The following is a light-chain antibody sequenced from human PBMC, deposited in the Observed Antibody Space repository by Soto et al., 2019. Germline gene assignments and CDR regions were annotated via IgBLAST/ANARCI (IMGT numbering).Light chain of an antibody. CDR2: EVN. CDR1: SSDVGAYNS. V-gene: IGLV2-8*01. J-gene: IGLJ3*02. CDR3: NSHAGSNNLWV. Sequence: QSVLTQPPSASGSPGQSVTISCTGTSSDVGAYNSVSWYQQHPGKAPKLMIYEVNKRPSGVPDRFSGSKSGNAASLTVSGLQAEDDADYYCNSHAGSNNLWVFGGGTKLTVL.